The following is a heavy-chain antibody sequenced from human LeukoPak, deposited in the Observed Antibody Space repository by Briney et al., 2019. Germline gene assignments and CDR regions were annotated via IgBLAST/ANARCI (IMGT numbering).Heavy chain of an antibody. V-gene: IGHV1-69*06. CDR3: ARVLSPLNNYDSSGYYFGYFDY. Sequence: SVKVSCKASGGTFSSYAISWVRQAPGQGLEWMGGIIPSFGTANYAQKFQGRVTITADKSTSTAYMELSSLRSEDTAVYYCARVLSPLNNYDSSGYYFGYFDYWGQGTLVTVSS. CDR2: IIPSFGTA. CDR1: GGTFSSYA. J-gene: IGHJ4*02. D-gene: IGHD3-22*01.